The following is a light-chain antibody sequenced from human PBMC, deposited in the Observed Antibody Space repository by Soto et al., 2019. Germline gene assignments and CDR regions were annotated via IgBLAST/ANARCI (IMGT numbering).Light chain of an antibody. CDR2: DAS. CDR1: QSVSSY. V-gene: IGKV3-11*01. Sequence: EIVLTQSPANLSLSPGERATLSCRASQSVSSYLAWYQQKPGQAPRLLIYDASNRATGIPARFSGSGSGTDFTLTISSLVPEDFAVYYCQQRSNWPTFGQGTKLEIK. J-gene: IGKJ2*01. CDR3: QQRSNWPT.